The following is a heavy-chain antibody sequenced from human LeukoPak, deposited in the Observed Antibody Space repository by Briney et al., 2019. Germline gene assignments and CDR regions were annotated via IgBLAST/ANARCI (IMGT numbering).Heavy chain of an antibody. V-gene: IGHV7-4-1*02. Sequence: ASVTVSCKASGYTFTSYAMNWVRQAPGQGLEWMGWINTNTGNPTYAQGSTGRFVFSLDTSVSTAYLQISSLKAEDTAVYYCARAPKYYDFWSGYDPYGMDVWGQGTTVTVSS. CDR1: GYTFTSYA. CDR3: ARAPKYYDFWSGYDPYGMDV. J-gene: IGHJ6*02. D-gene: IGHD3-3*01. CDR2: INTNTGNP.